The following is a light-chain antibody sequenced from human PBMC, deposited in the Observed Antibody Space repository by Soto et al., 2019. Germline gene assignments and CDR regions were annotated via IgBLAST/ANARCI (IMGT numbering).Light chain of an antibody. V-gene: IGKV3-15*01. J-gene: IGKJ5*01. Sequence: EIVMTQSPATLSVSPGERATLSCRASQSVGSNLAWYQQRPGQAPRLLIYVASTRATGIPARFSGSGSGTEFTLTISSLQSEDFAVYYCQQYNNWPPITFSQGTRLEIK. CDR2: VAS. CDR3: QQYNNWPPIT. CDR1: QSVGSN.